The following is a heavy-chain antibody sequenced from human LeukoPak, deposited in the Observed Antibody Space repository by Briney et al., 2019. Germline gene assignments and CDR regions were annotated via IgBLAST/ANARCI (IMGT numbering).Heavy chain of an antibody. V-gene: IGHV3-23*01. CDR3: AKDGSSGSYPGTYYFDY. J-gene: IGHJ4*02. CDR2: VRVDGHTT. Sequence: GGSLRLSCVASGFIFSNYGMSWVRQVPGKGLEWVSSVRVDGHTTFYADSVKGRFTISRDNSKNTLYLQMNSLRAEDTAVYYCAKDGSSGSYPGTYYFDYWGQGTLVTVSS. D-gene: IGHD1-26*01. CDR1: GFIFSNYG.